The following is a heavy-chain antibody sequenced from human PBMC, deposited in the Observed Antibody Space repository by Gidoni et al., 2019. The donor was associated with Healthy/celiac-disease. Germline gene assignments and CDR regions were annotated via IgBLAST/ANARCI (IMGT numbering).Heavy chain of an antibody. D-gene: IGHD2-21*02. V-gene: IGHV3-30-3*01. Sequence: QVQLVESGGGVVQPGRSLRLSCAASGFTCSSYAMHWVRQATGKGLEWVAVISYDGSNKYYADSVKGRFTISRDNSKNTLYLQMNSLRAEDTAVYYCARGGPSYCGGDCPLPIDYWGQGTLVTVSS. CDR2: ISYDGSNK. CDR1: GFTCSSYA. J-gene: IGHJ4*02. CDR3: ARGGPSYCGGDCPLPIDY.